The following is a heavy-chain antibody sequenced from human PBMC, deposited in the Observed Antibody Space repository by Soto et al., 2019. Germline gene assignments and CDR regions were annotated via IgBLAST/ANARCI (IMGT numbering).Heavy chain of an antibody. CDR1: GYTFTSYD. J-gene: IGHJ6*02. V-gene: IGHV1-8*01. D-gene: IGHD3-9*01. CDR2: MNPNSGNT. CDR3: ARAGVRYFDWLSPPYYGMDV. Sequence: SVKVSCKASGYTFTSYDINWVRQATGQGLEWMGWMNPNSGNTGYAQKFQGRVTMTRNTSISTAYMELSSLRSEDTAVYYCARAGVRYFDWLSPPYYGMDVWGQGTTVTVSS.